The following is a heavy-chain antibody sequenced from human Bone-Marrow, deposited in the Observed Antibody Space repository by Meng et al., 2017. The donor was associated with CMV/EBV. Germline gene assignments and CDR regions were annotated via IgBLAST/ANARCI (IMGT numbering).Heavy chain of an antibody. CDR1: GYTFTDNY. D-gene: IGHD3-16*01. CDR2: INPNSGGT. CDR3: ASGRLLWGVNANWFDP. Sequence: ASVKVSCKASGYTFTDNYIYWVRQAPGQGLEWMGWINPNSGGTNYAQNFQGRVTMTRDTSTSTAYMELTRLRYDDTAVYYCASGRLLWGVNANWFDPWGQGTLVTVSS. V-gene: IGHV1-2*02. J-gene: IGHJ5*02.